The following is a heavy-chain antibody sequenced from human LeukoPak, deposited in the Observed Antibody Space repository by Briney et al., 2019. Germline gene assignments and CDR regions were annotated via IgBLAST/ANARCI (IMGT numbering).Heavy chain of an antibody. CDR1: GGSFSGYY. D-gene: IGHD5-18*01. J-gene: IGHJ4*02. CDR3: ARGGRIPRLQYFDY. Sequence: SETLSLTCAVYGGSFSGYYWSWIRRPPGKGLEWIGEINHSGSTNYNPSLKSRVTISVDTSKNQFSLKLSSVTAADTAVYYCARGGRIPRLQYFDYWGQGTLVTVSS. V-gene: IGHV4-34*01. CDR2: INHSGST.